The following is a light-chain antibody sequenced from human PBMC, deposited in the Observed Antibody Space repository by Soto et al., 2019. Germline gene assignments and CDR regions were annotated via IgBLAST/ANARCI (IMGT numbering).Light chain of an antibody. CDR1: QDIRGA. Sequence: AIQLTQSPSSLSASVGDRVTITCRASQDIRGALAWYQQKPGKPPKLLIFDVSSLQSGVPSRFSGSGSGTDFTLTISSLQPEDFATYYCQQSNTYPITFGQGTRLESK. CDR2: DVS. J-gene: IGKJ5*01. V-gene: IGKV1-13*02. CDR3: QQSNTYPIT.